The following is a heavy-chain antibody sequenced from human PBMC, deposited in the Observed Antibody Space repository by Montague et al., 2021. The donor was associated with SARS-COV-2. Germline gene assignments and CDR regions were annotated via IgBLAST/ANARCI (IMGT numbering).Heavy chain of an antibody. Sequence: SETLSLTCTVSGGSISSYYWSWIRQPPGKGLEWIGYIYYSGSTNYNPSLKSRVSMSVDTSKNQFSLHLSSVTAADTAVNYCARDKVAGRGYYLEYWSQGTLVTVSS. J-gene: IGHJ4*02. V-gene: IGHV4-59*01. D-gene: IGHD6-19*01. CDR3: ARDKVAGRGYYLEY. CDR2: IYYSGST. CDR1: GGSISSYY.